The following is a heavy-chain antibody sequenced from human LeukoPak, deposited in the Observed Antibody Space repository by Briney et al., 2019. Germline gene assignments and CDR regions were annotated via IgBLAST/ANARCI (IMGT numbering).Heavy chain of an antibody. CDR1: GFTFSSYG. Sequence: PGGSLRLSCAASGFTFSSYGMHWVRQAPGKGLEWVAVISYDGSNKYYADSVKGRFTISRDNSKNTLYLQMNSLRAEDTAVYYCAKDVDTGIAVAGSAADDYFDYWGQGTLVTVSS. V-gene: IGHV3-30*18. CDR2: ISYDGSNK. CDR3: AKDVDTGIAVAGSAADDYFDY. J-gene: IGHJ4*02. D-gene: IGHD6-19*01.